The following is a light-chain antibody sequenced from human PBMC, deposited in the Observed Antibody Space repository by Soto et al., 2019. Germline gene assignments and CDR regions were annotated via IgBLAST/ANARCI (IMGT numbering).Light chain of an antibody. CDR3: QQYNNWWT. V-gene: IGKV3-15*01. Sequence: EIVMTQSPATLSVSPGERATLSCRASQSVSSNLAWYQQKPGQAPRLLISGASTRATGIPARCSGSGSETEFTLTISSLQSEDFAVYYCQQYNNWWTFGQGTKVEIK. CDR2: GAS. J-gene: IGKJ1*01. CDR1: QSVSSN.